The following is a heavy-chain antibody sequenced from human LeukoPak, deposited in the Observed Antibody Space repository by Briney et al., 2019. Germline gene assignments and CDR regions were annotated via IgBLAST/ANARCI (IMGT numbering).Heavy chain of an antibody. Sequence: GRSLRLSCAASGFTVSSYGMHGVRQAPGKGLEWVAVISYDGSNKYYADSVKGRFTISRDNSKNTLYLQMNSLRAEDTAVYYCAKDRKSYGDYEGGFDYWGQGTLVTVSS. J-gene: IGHJ4*02. V-gene: IGHV3-30*18. CDR1: GFTVSSYG. CDR3: AKDRKSYGDYEGGFDY. D-gene: IGHD4-17*01. CDR2: ISYDGSNK.